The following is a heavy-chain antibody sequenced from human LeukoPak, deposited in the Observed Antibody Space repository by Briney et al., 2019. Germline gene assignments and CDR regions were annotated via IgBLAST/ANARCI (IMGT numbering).Heavy chain of an antibody. CDR3: ARDRCSTSCYADYYYYGMDV. CDR2: ISSSGSTI. V-gene: IGHV3-48*03. CDR1: GFTFSSYE. J-gene: IGHJ6*02. Sequence: PGGSLRLSCAASGFTFSSYEMNWVRQAPGKGLEWVSYISSSGSTIYYADSVKGRFTISRDNAKNSLYLQMNSLRDEDTAVYYCARDRCSTSCYADYYYYGMDVWGQGTTVTVSS. D-gene: IGHD2-2*01.